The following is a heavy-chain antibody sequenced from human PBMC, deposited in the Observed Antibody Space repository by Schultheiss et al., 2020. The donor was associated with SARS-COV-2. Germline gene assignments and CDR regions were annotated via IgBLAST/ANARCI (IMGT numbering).Heavy chain of an antibody. J-gene: IGHJ2*01. CDR1: GFTFSSYG. CDR3: AREWDYDRRGWYFDL. Sequence: GGSLRLSCAASGFTFSSYGMHWVRQAPGKGLEWVAVISYDGSNKYYADSVKGRFTISRDNSKNSIYLQMNSLGAEDTAVYYCAREWDYDRRGWYFDLWGRGTLVTVSS. CDR2: ISYDGSNK. D-gene: IGHD3-22*01. V-gene: IGHV3-30*03.